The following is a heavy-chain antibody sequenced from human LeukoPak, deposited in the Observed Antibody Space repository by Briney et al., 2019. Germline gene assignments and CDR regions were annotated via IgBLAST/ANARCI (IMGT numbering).Heavy chain of an antibody. CDR1: GRSFSGYY. V-gene: IGHV4-34*01. D-gene: IGHD3-9*01. CDR2: INHSGST. CDR3: ARHGTYYDILTGYYSSRRGAYYMDV. J-gene: IGHJ6*03. Sequence: SETLSLTCAVYGRSFSGYYWSWIRQPPGKGLEWIGEINHSGSTNYNPSLKSRGTISVDTSKNQVSLKLSSVTAADTAVYYCARHGTYYDILTGYYSSRRGAYYMDVWGKGTTVTISS.